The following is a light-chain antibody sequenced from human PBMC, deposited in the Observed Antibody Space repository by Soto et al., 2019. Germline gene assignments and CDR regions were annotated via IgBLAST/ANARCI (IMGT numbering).Light chain of an antibody. V-gene: IGKV3-11*01. CDR2: EIS. J-gene: IGKJ5*01. CDR1: ESVNRD. Sequence: LVTHSPATLALSPGDRANLSCRASESVNRDLDWFQQKPGQAPRLLIYEISNRATGIPARFSGSGSGTDFTRTISRLEPEDFAVYYCQQRSKWITFGQGTRLEIK. CDR3: QQRSKWIT.